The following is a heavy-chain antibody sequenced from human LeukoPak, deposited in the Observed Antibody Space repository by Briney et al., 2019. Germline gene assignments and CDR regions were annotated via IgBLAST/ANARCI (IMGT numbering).Heavy chain of an antibody. J-gene: IGHJ6*02. D-gene: IGHD2-15*01. CDR3: ARDFPPSRYYCSGGSCYSYYYYGMDV. V-gene: IGHV3-48*04. CDR2: ISSSSSTI. CDR1: GFTFSSYS. Sequence: PGGSLRLSCAASGFTFSSYSMNWVRQAPGKGLEWVSYISSSSSTIYYADSVKGRFTISRDNAKNSLYLQMNSLRAEDTAVYYCARDFPPSRYYCSGGSCYSYYYYGMDVWGQGTTVTVSS.